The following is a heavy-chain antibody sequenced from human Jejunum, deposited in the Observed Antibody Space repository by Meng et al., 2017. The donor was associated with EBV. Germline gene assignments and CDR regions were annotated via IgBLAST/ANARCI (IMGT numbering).Heavy chain of an antibody. CDR3: ARQGPSGRTFDY. D-gene: IGHD1-26*01. CDR2: IYKSGNT. Sequence: QGQLQASGPGLVKPSQTLTLTCVVSGDSVNDAGYYWSWIRQPPGKGLEWVGSIYKSGNTYQNPSLKSRLTMSVDTSKNQFFLKLTSVTATDTAAYYCARQGPSGRTFDYWGQGTLVTVPS. CDR1: GDSVNDAGYY. J-gene: IGHJ4*02. V-gene: IGHV4-30-4*01.